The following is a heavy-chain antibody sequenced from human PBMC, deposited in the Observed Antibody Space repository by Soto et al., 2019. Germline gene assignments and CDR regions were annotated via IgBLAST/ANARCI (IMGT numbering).Heavy chain of an antibody. CDR1: GFTFSSYG. V-gene: IGHV3-30*18. CDR3: AKDQSRVGATTFDY. CDR2: ISYDGSNK. D-gene: IGHD1-26*01. J-gene: IGHJ4*02. Sequence: GGSLRLSCAASGFTFSSYGMHWVRQAPGKGLEWVAVISYDGSNKYYADSVKGRFTISRDNSKNTLYLQMKSLRAEDTAVYYCAKDQSRVGATTFDYWGQGTLLTVSS.